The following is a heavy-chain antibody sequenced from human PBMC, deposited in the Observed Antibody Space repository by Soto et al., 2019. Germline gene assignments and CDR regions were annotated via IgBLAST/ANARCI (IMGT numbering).Heavy chain of an antibody. CDR2: IGASNGNT. Sequence: ASVKVSCKASGYTVTSYGISWVRQAPGQGLEWMGWIGASNGNTNYAQKLEVRVTMTTDTYTSTAYMELRSLRSDDTAMYYCARYNWNYGYYYAMDVWGQGTTVNVSS. J-gene: IGHJ6*01. V-gene: IGHV1-18*01. D-gene: IGHD1-7*01. CDR3: ARYNWNYGYYYAMDV. CDR1: GYTVTSYG.